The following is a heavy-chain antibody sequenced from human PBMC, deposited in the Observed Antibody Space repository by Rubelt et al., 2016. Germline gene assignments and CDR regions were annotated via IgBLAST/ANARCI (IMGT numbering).Heavy chain of an antibody. CDR2: IKSDGSEK. V-gene: IGHV3-7*01. CDR1: RVTFSGSW. J-gene: IGHJ4*02. CDR3: VRVGPGSGDY. Sequence: EAQLVESGGDLVQPGGSLRLSCAASRVTFSGSWMGWVRQSPGKGLAWGADIKSDGSEKYYADSVEGRFPIFRDNAKNSLYLQMNSRRAEDTALYYCVRVGPGSGDYWGQGTLVTVSS.